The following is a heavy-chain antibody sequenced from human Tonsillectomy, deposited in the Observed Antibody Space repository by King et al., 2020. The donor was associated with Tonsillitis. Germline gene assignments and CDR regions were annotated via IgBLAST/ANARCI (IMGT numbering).Heavy chain of an antibody. CDR3: AKTGRYRTRDWYFDL. Sequence: VQLVQSGGGVVQPGGSLRLSCAASGFTFDDYAMHWVRQAPGKGLEWVSLISGDGGSTNYADSVKGRFTISRDNSKNSLYLQMNSLRSEDTALYYCAKTGRYRTRDWYFDLWGRGTLVTVSS. D-gene: IGHD1-26*01. J-gene: IGHJ2*01. V-gene: IGHV3-43*02. CDR1: GFTFDDYA. CDR2: ISGDGGST.